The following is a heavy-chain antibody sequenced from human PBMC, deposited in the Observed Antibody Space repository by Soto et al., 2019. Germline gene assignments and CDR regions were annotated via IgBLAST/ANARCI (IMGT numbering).Heavy chain of an antibody. J-gene: IGHJ6*02. D-gene: IGHD3-10*01. V-gene: IGHV4-39*01. Sequence: QLQLQESGPGLMKPSETLSLTCTVSGGSISSSSYYWGWIRQPPGKGLEWIGSIYYSGSTYYNPSLKSRVTISVDTSKNQFSLKLSSVTAADTAVYYCARRWYYGSGSWSPPPTNDYYYYGMDVWGQGTTVTVSS. CDR3: ARRWYYGSGSWSPPPTNDYYYYGMDV. CDR1: GGSISSSSYY. CDR2: IYYSGST.